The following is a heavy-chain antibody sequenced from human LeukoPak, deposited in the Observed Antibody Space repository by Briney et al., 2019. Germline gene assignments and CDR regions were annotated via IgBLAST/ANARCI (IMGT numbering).Heavy chain of an antibody. CDR3: ASEPLSIAARGGFYYYYYGMDV. CDR2: INPSGGST. J-gene: IGHJ6*02. Sequence: ASVTVSCKASGYTFTSYYMHWVRQAPGQGLEWMGIINPSGGSTSYAQKFQGRVTMTRDTSTSTVYMELSSLRSEDTAVYYCASEPLSIAARGGFYYYYYGMDVWGQGTTATVSS. CDR1: GYTFTSYY. V-gene: IGHV1-46*01. D-gene: IGHD6-6*01.